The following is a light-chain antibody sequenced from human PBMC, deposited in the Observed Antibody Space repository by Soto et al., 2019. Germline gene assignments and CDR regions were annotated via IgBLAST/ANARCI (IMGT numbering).Light chain of an antibody. CDR2: RAS. J-gene: IGKJ1*01. V-gene: IGKV1-5*03. CDR1: QSISSW. CDR3: QQYNSYSEA. Sequence: DIQMTQSPSTLSASVGDTVTITCRASQSISSWLAWYQQKPGKAPKVLIYRASKLESGVPSRFSGSGSGTEFTLTISSLQPEDFATYYCQQYNSYSEAFGQGTKVELK.